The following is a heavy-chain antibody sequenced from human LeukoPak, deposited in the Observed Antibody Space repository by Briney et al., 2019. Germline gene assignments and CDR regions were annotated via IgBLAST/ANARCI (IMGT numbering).Heavy chain of an antibody. CDR2: VNPSSGST. Sequence: GASVKVSCKTSGYTFTSYYMYWVRQAPGQGLEWMGVVNPSSGSTNYAQKFQGRLTLTRDMSTSTVYMELSSLRSEDTAVYYCARDLMSFGSEHPSKGWFDPWGQGSLVTVSS. D-gene: IGHD3-3*01. V-gene: IGHV1-46*01. CDR3: ARDLMSFGSEHPSKGWFDP. CDR1: GYTFTSYY. J-gene: IGHJ5*02.